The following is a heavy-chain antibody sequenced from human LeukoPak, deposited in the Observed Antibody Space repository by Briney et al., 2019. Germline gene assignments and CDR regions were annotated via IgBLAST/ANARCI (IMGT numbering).Heavy chain of an antibody. CDR3: ARSSNYDFWSGYWQPDAFDI. Sequence: PSETLSLTCTVSGGSISSYYWSWIRQPAGKGLEWIGRIYTSGSTNYNPSLKSRVTMSVDTSKNQFSLKLSSVTAADTAVYYCARSSNYDFWSGYWQPDAFDIWGQGTMVTVSS. V-gene: IGHV4-4*07. CDR2: IYTSGST. J-gene: IGHJ3*02. D-gene: IGHD3-3*01. CDR1: GGSISSYY.